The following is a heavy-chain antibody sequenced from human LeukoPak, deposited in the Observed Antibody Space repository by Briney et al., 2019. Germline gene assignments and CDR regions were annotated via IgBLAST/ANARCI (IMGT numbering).Heavy chain of an antibody. CDR1: GYTFASFG. D-gene: IGHD2-2*03. CDR2: INTHNGDT. CDR3: ARDGYRLSGYFYYMDV. J-gene: IGHJ6*03. Sequence: ASVKVSFKASGYTFASFGITWVRQAPGQGLEGMGWINTHNGDTNYAQKLQGRVTMTTDTSTSTAYMELRSLRSDDTAVYYCARDGYRLSGYFYYMDVWGKGTTVTVSS. V-gene: IGHV1-18*01.